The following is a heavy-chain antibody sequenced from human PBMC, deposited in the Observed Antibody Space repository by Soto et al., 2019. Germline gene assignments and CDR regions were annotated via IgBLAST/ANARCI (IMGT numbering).Heavy chain of an antibody. CDR1: GFTFDDYA. V-gene: IGHV3-9*01. CDR2: ISWNSGSI. Sequence: VQLVESGGGLVQPGRSLRLSCAASGFTFDDYAMHWVRQAPGKGLEWVSGISWNSGSIGYADSVKGRFTISRDNAKNSLYLQMNSLRAEDTALYYCAKDPGITGTTYYFDYWGQGTLVTVSS. D-gene: IGHD1-20*01. CDR3: AKDPGITGTTYYFDY. J-gene: IGHJ4*02.